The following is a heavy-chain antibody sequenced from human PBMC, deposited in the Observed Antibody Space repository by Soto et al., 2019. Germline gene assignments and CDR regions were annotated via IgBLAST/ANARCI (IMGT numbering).Heavy chain of an antibody. D-gene: IGHD3-22*01. Sequence: TLSLTCTVSGGSISSGGYYWSWIRQHPGKGLEWIGYIYYSGSTYYNPSLKSRVTISVDTSKNQFSLKLSSVTAADTAVYYCARAGGYYYDSSGYYVNPYYYYGMDVSGQGTTVTVSS. CDR3: ARAGGYYYDSSGYYVNPYYYYGMDV. J-gene: IGHJ6*02. V-gene: IGHV4-31*03. CDR2: IYYSGST. CDR1: GGSISSGGYY.